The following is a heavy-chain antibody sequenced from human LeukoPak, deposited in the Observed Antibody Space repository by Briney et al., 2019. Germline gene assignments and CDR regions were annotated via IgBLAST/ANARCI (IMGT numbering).Heavy chain of an antibody. CDR3: ARDAVLDYGSGSYLHYMDV. CDR2: INTNTGNP. D-gene: IGHD3-10*01. V-gene: IGHV7-4-1*02. Sequence: ASVKVSCKASGYTFTSYAMNWVRQAPGQGLEWMGWINTNTGNPTYAQGFTGRFVFSLDTSVSTAYLQISSLKAEDTAVYYCARDAVLDYGSGSYLHYMDVWGKGTTVTVSS. J-gene: IGHJ6*03. CDR1: GYTFTSYA.